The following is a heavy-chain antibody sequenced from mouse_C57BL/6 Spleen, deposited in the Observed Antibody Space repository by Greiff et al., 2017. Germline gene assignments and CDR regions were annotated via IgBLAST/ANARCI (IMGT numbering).Heavy chain of an antibody. CDR1: GFTFSDYG. Sequence: DVMLVESGGGLVKLGGSLKLSCAASGFTFSDYGMHWVRQAPEKGLEWVAYISSGSSTIYYADTVKGRFTISRDNAKNTLFLQMTSLRSEDTAMYYCARRAPYYSNPGWFAYWGQGTLVTVSA. D-gene: IGHD2-5*01. CDR2: ISSGSSTI. CDR3: ARRAPYYSNPGWFAY. J-gene: IGHJ3*01. V-gene: IGHV5-17*01.